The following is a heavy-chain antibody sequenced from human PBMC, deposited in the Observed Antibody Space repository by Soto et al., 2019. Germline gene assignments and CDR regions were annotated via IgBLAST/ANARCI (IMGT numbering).Heavy chain of an antibody. CDR2: INFDGGST. CDR3: ARAACLDY. Sequence: GGSLRLSCAASGFTFSNYWMHWVRQAPGKGLVWVSRINFDGGSTSYADSVKGRSTISRDNAKNTLYLQMNSLRAEDTAVYYCARAACLDYWGQGTLVTVSS. D-gene: IGHD3-16*01. J-gene: IGHJ4*02. V-gene: IGHV3-74*01. CDR1: GFTFSNYW.